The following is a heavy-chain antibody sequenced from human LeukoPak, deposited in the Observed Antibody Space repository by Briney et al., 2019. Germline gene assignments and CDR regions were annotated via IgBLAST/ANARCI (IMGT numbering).Heavy chain of an antibody. V-gene: IGHV3-30*02. J-gene: IGHJ4*02. Sequence: GGSLRLSCVASGFTFSSYGMHWVRQAPGKGLEWVAFIRYDENNKYYADSVKGRFTISRDNSKNTLYLQMNSLRAEDTAVYYCAKASGYSSGWQGLWGQGTLVTVSS. D-gene: IGHD6-19*01. CDR2: IRYDENNK. CDR1: GFTFSSYG. CDR3: AKASGYSSGWQGL.